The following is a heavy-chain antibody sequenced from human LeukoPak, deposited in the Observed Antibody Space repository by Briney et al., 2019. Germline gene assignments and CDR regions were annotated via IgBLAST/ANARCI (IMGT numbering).Heavy chain of an antibody. V-gene: IGHV1-24*01. Sequence: ASVKVSCKVSGYTLTELSMHRVRQAPGKGLEWMGGFDLEDGETIYAQKFQGRVTMTEDTSTDTAYMELSSLRSEDTAVYYCATDIRWELLRQFDYWGQGTLVTVSS. D-gene: IGHD1-26*01. CDR2: FDLEDGET. J-gene: IGHJ4*02. CDR1: GYTLTELS. CDR3: ATDIRWELLRQFDY.